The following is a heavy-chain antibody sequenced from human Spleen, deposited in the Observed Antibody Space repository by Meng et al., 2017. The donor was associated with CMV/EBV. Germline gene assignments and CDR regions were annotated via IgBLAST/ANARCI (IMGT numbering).Heavy chain of an antibody. V-gene: IGHV3-23*01. Sequence: GESLKISCAASGFTVSGNYMTWVRQAPGKGLEWVSGISYSATSAFYPDSVKGRFTISRDNSRNTLYLQMNSLRADDTAVYYCAKERIYGSGSYWDFDPWGQGTLVTVSS. J-gene: IGHJ5*02. CDR1: GFTVSGNY. CDR2: ISYSATSA. D-gene: IGHD3-10*01. CDR3: AKERIYGSGSYWDFDP.